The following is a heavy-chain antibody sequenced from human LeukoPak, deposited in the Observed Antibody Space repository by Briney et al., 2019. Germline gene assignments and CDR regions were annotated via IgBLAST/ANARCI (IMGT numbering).Heavy chain of an antibody. Sequence: GGSLRLSCVASGITFSTYSMNWVRQAPGKGLEWVSYISSFSGTINYADSVKGRFTISRDNAKNSLYLQMNSLRAEDTAVYYCARDQGGVGYWGQGTLVTDSS. CDR3: ARDQGGVGY. CDR2: ISSFSGTI. D-gene: IGHD3-16*01. V-gene: IGHV3-48*01. J-gene: IGHJ4*02. CDR1: GITFSTYS.